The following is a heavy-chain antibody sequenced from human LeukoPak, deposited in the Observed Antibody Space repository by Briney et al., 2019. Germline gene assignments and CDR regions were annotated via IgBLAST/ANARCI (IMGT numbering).Heavy chain of an antibody. CDR3: ARGRWDYTSTALYYFDS. CDR1: GYTFISYT. J-gene: IGHJ4*02. CDR2: INPGNGDT. V-gene: IGHV1-3*01. Sequence: VASVKVSCTTSGYTFISYTLHWVRQAPGHRLEWMGWINPGNGDTKFSQKFQGRVTFTRDTSASTAYMELSSLRFEDTAMYYCARGRWDYTSTALYYFDSWGQGTLVTVSS. D-gene: IGHD3-3*01.